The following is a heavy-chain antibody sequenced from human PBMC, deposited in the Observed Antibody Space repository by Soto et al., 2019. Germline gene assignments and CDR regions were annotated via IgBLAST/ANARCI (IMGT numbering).Heavy chain of an antibody. CDR1: GGTFSSYR. J-gene: IGHJ4*02. D-gene: IGHD6-13*01. V-gene: IGHV1-69*13. CDR3: VRDSGAKLSSS. Sequence: SVKASCKASGGTFSSYRINWVRQAPGQGLEWMGGIVPIYRTADSAQEFQGRVTITADESARTAYMELRSLKSRDTAVYYCVRDSGAKLSSSWGQGTLVTVSS. CDR2: IVPIYRTA.